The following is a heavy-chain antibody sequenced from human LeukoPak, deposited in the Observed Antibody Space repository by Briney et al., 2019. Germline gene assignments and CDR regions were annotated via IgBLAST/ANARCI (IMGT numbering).Heavy chain of an antibody. Sequence: PGESLKISCKGSGYSFTSYWIGWVRQMPGKGLEWMGIIYPGDSDTRYSPSFQGQVTISADKSISTAYLQWSSLKASDTAMYYCARHCPSPDFWSGSYYMDVWGKGTTVTVSS. CDR1: GYSFTSYW. D-gene: IGHD3-3*01. V-gene: IGHV5-51*01. CDR2: IYPGDSDT. CDR3: ARHCPSPDFWSGSYYMDV. J-gene: IGHJ6*03.